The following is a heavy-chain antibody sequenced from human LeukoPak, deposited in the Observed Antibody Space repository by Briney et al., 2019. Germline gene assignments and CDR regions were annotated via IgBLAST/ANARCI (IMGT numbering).Heavy chain of an antibody. CDR1: GGSMTNYY. CDR3: ARSTDY. J-gene: IGHJ4*02. Sequence: SETLSLTCTVSGGSMTNYYWNWILQPAGKGLEWIGHIYSSGSTNYNPSLKSRVTMSVDTSKKQFFLNLMSVTAADTAVYYCARSTDYWGQGILVTVSS. CDR2: IYSSGST. V-gene: IGHV4-4*07.